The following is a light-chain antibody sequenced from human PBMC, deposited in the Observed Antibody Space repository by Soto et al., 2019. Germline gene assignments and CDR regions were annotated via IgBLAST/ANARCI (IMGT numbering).Light chain of an antibody. CDR2: GAS. Sequence: EIVLTQSPGTLSLSPGERATLSCRASRSVSNNYLAWYQQKPGQAPRLLIYGASNRATGIPDRFSGSGSGTDFTLTISRLEPEDFAVYYCQQRSNWPITFGQGTRLEIK. CDR1: RSVSNNY. CDR3: QQRSNWPIT. V-gene: IGKV3D-20*02. J-gene: IGKJ5*01.